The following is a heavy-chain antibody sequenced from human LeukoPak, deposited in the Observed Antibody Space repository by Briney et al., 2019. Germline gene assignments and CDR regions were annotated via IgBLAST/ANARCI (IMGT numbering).Heavy chain of an antibody. J-gene: IGHJ6*03. CDR2: ISGSGGST. D-gene: IGHD6-6*01. CDR3: AKSNGIAARAGPGGGRDYYYYMDV. V-gene: IGHV3-23*01. Sequence: GGSLRLSCAASGFTFSSYAMSWVRQAPGKGLEWVSAISGSGGSTYYADSVKGRFTISRDNSKNTLYLQMNSLRAEDTAVYYCAKSNGIAARAGPGGGRDYYYYMDVWGKGTTVTVSS. CDR1: GFTFSSYA.